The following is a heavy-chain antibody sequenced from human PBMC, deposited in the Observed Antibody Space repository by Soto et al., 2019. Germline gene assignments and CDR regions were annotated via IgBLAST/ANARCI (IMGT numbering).Heavy chain of an antibody. CDR2: IKDKTDGGTT. J-gene: IGHJ4*02. CDR3: TTGHY. CDR1: GFTFSNMW. V-gene: IGHV3-15*01. Sequence: VGSLRLSCTASGFTFSNMWMSWVRQAPGKGLEWVGRIKDKTDGGTTDYAAPVKGRFAISRDDSKSRLYLQMNSLKTDDTAVYYCTTGHYWGQGTLVTVSS.